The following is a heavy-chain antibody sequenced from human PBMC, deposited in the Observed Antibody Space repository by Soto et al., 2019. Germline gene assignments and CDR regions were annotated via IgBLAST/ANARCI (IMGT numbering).Heavy chain of an antibody. CDR2: INHSGST. CDR3: ARVDTAMVTRYYGMDV. CDR1: GGSFSGYY. D-gene: IGHD5-18*01. Sequence: SETLSLTCAVYGGSFSGYYWSWIRQPPGKGLEWIGEINHSGSTNYNPSLKSRVTISVDTSKNQFSLKLSSVTAADTAVYYCARVDTAMVTRYYGMDVWGQGTTVTVSS. J-gene: IGHJ6*02. V-gene: IGHV4-34*01.